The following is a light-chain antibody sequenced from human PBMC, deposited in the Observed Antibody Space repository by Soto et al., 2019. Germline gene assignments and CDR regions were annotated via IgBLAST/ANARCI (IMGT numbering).Light chain of an antibody. CDR2: AAS. CDR1: QDISSL. Sequence: IQLTQSPSSLSASVGDRVTITCRASQDISSLFAWYQQKPGKAPKLLIYAASSLQSGVPSRFSGSGSETDFTLTISSLQPEDFATYSCQQSYSTTWTFGQGTKVEIK. J-gene: IGKJ1*01. CDR3: QQSYSTTWT. V-gene: IGKV1-39*01.